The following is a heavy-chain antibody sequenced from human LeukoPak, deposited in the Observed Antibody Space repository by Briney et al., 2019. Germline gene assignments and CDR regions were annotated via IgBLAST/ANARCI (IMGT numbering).Heavy chain of an antibody. CDR1: GFTFSSYA. CDR2: ISGSGGST. CDR3: AITYGDYVLSGAFDI. V-gene: IGHV3-23*01. Sequence: GGSLRLSCAASGFTFSSYAMSWVRQAPGKGLEWVSAISGSGGSTYYADSVKGRFTISRDNPKNTLYQQMNSLRAEDTAVYYCAITYGDYVLSGAFDIWGQGTMVTVSS. J-gene: IGHJ3*02. D-gene: IGHD4-17*01.